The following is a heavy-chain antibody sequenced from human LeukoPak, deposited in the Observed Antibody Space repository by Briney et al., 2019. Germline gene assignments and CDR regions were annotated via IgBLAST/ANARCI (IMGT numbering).Heavy chain of an antibody. Sequence: PSETLSLTCTVSGGSISSGAYYWSWIRQHPGKGLEWIGYIYCSGSTNYNPSLESRVTISVDTSKNQFSLKLSSVTAADTAVYYCARVNRVRVPGGAGYYYYMEVWGKGTTVTVSS. CDR1: GGSISSGAYY. J-gene: IGHJ6*03. V-gene: IGHV4-61*08. CDR2: IYCSGST. CDR3: ARVNRVRVPGGAGYYYYMEV. D-gene: IGHD2-8*02.